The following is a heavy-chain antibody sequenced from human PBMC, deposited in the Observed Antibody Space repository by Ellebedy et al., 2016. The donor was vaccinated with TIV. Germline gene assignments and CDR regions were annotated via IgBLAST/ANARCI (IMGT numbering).Heavy chain of an antibody. CDR3: ARQNYDFWSGYYVDAFDI. Sequence: GESLKISCKGSGYSFTSYWIGWVRQMPGKGLEWMGIIYPGDSDTRYSPSFHGQVTISADTSISTAYLQWSSLKASDTAMYYCARQNYDFWSGYYVDAFDIWGQGTMVTVSS. J-gene: IGHJ3*02. V-gene: IGHV5-51*01. CDR2: IYPGDSDT. D-gene: IGHD3-3*01. CDR1: GYSFTSYW.